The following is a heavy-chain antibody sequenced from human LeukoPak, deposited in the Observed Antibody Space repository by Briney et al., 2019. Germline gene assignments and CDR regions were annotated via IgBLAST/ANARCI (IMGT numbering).Heavy chain of an antibody. J-gene: IGHJ6*03. CDR2: IYSSGST. Sequence: SETLSLTCTVSGGSISNYYWSWIRQPPGKGLEWIGYIYSSGSTNYSPSLKSRVTISLDTSKKQFSLKLSSVTAAGTAVYYCARSYCSSTSCSPYYYYYMDVWGKGTAVTLSS. D-gene: IGHD2-2*01. V-gene: IGHV4-59*12. CDR1: GGSISNYY. CDR3: ARSYCSSTSCSPYYYYYMDV.